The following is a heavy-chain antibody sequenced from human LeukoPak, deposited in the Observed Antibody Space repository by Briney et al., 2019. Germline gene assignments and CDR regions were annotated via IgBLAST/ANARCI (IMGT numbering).Heavy chain of an antibody. J-gene: IGHJ3*02. D-gene: IGHD3-22*01. V-gene: IGHV4-30-4*01. CDR2: IYYSGST. CDR1: GGSISSGDYY. CDR3: ARAHPRTYYYDSSGYHPADAFDI. Sequence: PSETLSRTCTVSGGSISSGDYYWSWIRQPPGKGLEWIGYIYYSGSTYYNPSLKSRVTISVDTSKNQFSLKLRSVAAADTAVYYCARAHPRTYYYDSSGYHPADAFDIWGQGTMVTVSS.